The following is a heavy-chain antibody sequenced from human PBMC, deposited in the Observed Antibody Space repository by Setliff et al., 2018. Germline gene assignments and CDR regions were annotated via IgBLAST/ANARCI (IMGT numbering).Heavy chain of an antibody. V-gene: IGHV3-21*01. CDR1: GFSFSSYA. Sequence: GGSLRLSCAASGFSFSSYAMNWVRQAPGKGLEWVSSISGSSAYKYYADSLKGRFTISRDNAKSSLYLQVDSLRAEDTAVYYCARNYYDSGDHLPFYFYYMDAWGEGTTVTVSS. D-gene: IGHD3-22*01. CDR2: ISGSSAYK. J-gene: IGHJ6*03. CDR3: ARNYYDSGDHLPFYFYYMDA.